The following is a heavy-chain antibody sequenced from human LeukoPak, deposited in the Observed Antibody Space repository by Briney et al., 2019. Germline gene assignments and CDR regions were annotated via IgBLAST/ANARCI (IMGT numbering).Heavy chain of an antibody. Sequence: SATLSLTCTVTGGSISSYYWSWIRQPPGKGLEWIGDIYYSGSTNYNPSLKSRVTISVDTSKNQFSLRLSSVTAADTAVYYSARLASGSYGPLTPFDYWGQGTLVTVSS. CDR3: ARLASGSYGPLTPFDY. CDR1: GGSISSYY. J-gene: IGHJ4*02. D-gene: IGHD1-26*01. CDR2: IYYSGST. V-gene: IGHV4-59*08.